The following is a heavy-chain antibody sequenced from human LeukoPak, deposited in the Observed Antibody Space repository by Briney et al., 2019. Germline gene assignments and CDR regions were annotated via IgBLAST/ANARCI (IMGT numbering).Heavy chain of an antibody. Sequence: GASVKVSCKASGYTFTSYDINWVRQATGQGLEWMGWMNPNSGNTGYAQKFQGRVTMTRNTSISTAYMELSSLRSEDTAVYYCARAEGPHNIRRVAARGDAFDIWGQGTMVTVSS. D-gene: IGHD6-13*01. CDR2: MNPNSGNT. V-gene: IGHV1-8*01. CDR3: ARAEGPHNIRRVAARGDAFDI. J-gene: IGHJ3*02. CDR1: GYTFTSYD.